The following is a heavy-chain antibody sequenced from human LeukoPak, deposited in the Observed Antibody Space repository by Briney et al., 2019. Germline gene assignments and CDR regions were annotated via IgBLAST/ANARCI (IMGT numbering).Heavy chain of an antibody. Sequence: GRSLRLSCAASGFTFSGSAVHWVRQPSGNGLEWVGRIRSKANNYATAYGASMKGRFTISRDDSENMAYLQMNSLKTEDTAVYYCAIRLPHTGGYRFDYWGRGTLVTVSS. CDR3: AIRLPHTGGYRFDY. V-gene: IGHV3-73*01. J-gene: IGHJ4*02. CDR2: IRSKANNYAT. CDR1: GFTFSGSA. D-gene: IGHD2-8*02.